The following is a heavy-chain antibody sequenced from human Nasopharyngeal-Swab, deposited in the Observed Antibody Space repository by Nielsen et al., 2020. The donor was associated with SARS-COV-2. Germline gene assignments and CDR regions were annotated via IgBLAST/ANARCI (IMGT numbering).Heavy chain of an antibody. CDR2: IYHSGST. CDR3: ARFRLTTVVTPVAFDI. D-gene: IGHD4-23*01. Sequence: WIRQPPGHGLEWIGEIYHSGSTKYDPSLKSRVTISVYKFKNQFSLKLSSVTAADTAVYYCARFRLTTVVTPVAFDIWGQGTMVTVSS. J-gene: IGHJ3*02. V-gene: IGHV4-4*02.